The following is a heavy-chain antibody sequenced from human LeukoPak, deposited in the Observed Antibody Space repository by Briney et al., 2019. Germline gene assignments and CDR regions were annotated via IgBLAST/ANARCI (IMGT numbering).Heavy chain of an antibody. CDR2: IYYSGST. J-gene: IGHJ3*02. V-gene: IGHV4-30-4*01. CDR1: GGSISSGDYY. Sequence: SETLPLTCTVSGGSISSGDYYWSWIRQPPGKGLEWIGYIYYSGSTYYNPSLKSRVTISVDTPKNQFSLKLRSVTAADTAVFYCARLPYYYDSSGFFPGTNAFDIWGQGTMVTVSS. D-gene: IGHD3-22*01. CDR3: ARLPYYYDSSGFFPGTNAFDI.